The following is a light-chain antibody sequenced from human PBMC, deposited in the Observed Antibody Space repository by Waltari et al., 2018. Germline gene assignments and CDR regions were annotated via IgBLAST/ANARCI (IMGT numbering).Light chain of an antibody. Sequence: EIMLTQSPGTMSLPPGERATLSCRASQSISKYFAEYKQKPGQPPRLHVYDESSRATGIPDRFSGSGSGTDFSLTISRLEPEDFAVYYCQKYGTLPATFGQGTKVEIK. J-gene: IGKJ1*01. CDR2: DES. CDR3: QKYGTLPAT. CDR1: QSISKY. V-gene: IGKV3-20*01.